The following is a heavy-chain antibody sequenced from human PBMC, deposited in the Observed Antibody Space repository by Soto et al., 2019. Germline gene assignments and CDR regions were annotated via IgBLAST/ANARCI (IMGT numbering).Heavy chain of an antibody. CDR3: ARSGGDDGYNGMDV. CDR1: GGSISSGGYY. CDR2: MYTSGGA. D-gene: IGHD2-21*02. J-gene: IGHJ6*02. Sequence: VSGGSISSGGYYWSWIRQHPGKGLEWIGRMYTSGGANYNPSLRSRVTMSRDTSKNHLSLKLTSVTAADAAVYYCARSGGDDGYNGMDVWGQGTTVTVSS. V-gene: IGHV4-61*02.